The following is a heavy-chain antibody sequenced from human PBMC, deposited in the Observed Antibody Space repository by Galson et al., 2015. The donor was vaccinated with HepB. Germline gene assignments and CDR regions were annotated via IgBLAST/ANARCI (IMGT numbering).Heavy chain of an antibody. J-gene: IGHJ4*02. CDR1: GFTFSRFN. V-gene: IGHV3-21*01. Sequence: SLRLSCAVSGFTFSRFNMNWVRQAPGKGLEWVSSISSGGDYLFYADSVMGRFTISRDDAKNSLYLQMNSLRAEDTAVYFCAVAYCTAASCPWSFDYWGQGTLVTVSS. CDR3: AVAYCTAASCPWSFDY. CDR2: ISSGGDYL. D-gene: IGHD2-8*02.